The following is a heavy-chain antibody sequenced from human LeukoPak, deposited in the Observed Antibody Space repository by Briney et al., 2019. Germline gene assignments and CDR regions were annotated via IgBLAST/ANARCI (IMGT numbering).Heavy chain of an antibody. CDR1: GFTFSSYS. CDR2: ISSSSSYI. V-gene: IGHV3-21*01. CDR3: ASWDPDYDFWSGAGFDP. Sequence: PGGSLRLSCAASGFTFSSYSMNWVRQAPGKGLEWVSSISSSSSYIYYADSVKGRFTISRDNAKNSLYLQMNSLRAEDTAVYYCASWDPDYDFWSGAGFDPWGQGTLVTVSS. J-gene: IGHJ5*02. D-gene: IGHD3-3*01.